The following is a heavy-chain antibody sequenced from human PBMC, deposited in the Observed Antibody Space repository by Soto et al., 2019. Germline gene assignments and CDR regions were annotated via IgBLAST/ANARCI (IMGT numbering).Heavy chain of an antibody. CDR1: GFTFSSYG. CDR2: IWYDGSNK. D-gene: IGHD3-16*02. V-gene: IGHV3-33*01. Sequence: PGGSLRLSCAASGFTFSSYGMHWVRQAPGKGLEWVAVIWYDGSNKYYADSVKGRFTISRDNSKNTLYLQMNSLRAEDTAVYYCARDLYDYVWGSYRYNYYYYGMDVWGQGTTVTV. CDR3: ARDLYDYVWGSYRYNYYYYGMDV. J-gene: IGHJ6*02.